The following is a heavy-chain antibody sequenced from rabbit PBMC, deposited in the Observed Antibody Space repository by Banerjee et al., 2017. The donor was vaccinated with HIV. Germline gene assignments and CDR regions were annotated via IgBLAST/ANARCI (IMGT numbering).Heavy chain of an antibody. V-gene: IGHV1S45*01. D-gene: IGHD6-1*01. CDR3: ARDKVYGGVAGYGYDL. CDR1: GFSFSSSYW. CDR2: SYTGSSRT. J-gene: IGHJ4*01. Sequence: QEQLEESGGDLVKPEGSLTLTCTASGFSFSSSYWICWVRQAPGKGLEWIACSYTGSSRTWYTSWAKGRFTISKTSSTTVTLQMTSLTAADTATYFCARDKVYGGVAGYGYDLWGQGTLVTVS.